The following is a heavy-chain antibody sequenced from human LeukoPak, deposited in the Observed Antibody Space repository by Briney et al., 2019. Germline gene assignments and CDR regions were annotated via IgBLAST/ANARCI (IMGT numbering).Heavy chain of an antibody. D-gene: IGHD2-2*01. CDR1: GFRLTAYG. CDR2: IRYDGSNK. J-gene: IGHJ3*02. Sequence: GGSLRLSCATSGFRLTAYGMHWVRQAPGKGLEWVAFIRYDGSNKYYADSVKGRFTISRDNSKNTLYLQMNSLRAEDTAVYYCAKEGPYCSSTSCYRLGAFDIWGQGTMVTVSS. V-gene: IGHV3-30*02. CDR3: AKEGPYCSSTSCYRLGAFDI.